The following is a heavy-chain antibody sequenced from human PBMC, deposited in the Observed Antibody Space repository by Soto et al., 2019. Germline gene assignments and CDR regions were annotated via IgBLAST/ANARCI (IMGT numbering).Heavy chain of an antibody. CDR2: ISTHNGDT. J-gene: IGHJ4*02. CDR3: ATDERDYCSSTKCHYLDH. V-gene: IGHV1-18*04. CDR1: GYTFISYG. Sequence: ASVKVSCKAAGYTFISYGISWVRQAPGQGLEWMGWISTHNGDTNNSPKLQGRVTLTTDTSTSITYMELRSLRSDDTAVYYCATDERDYCSSTKCHYLDHWGQGTLVTVSS. D-gene: IGHD2-2*01.